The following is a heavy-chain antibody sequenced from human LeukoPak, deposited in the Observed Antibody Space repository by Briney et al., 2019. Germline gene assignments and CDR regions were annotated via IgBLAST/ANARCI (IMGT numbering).Heavy chain of an antibody. D-gene: IGHD3-9*01. CDR2: ISYDGSNK. J-gene: IGHJ4*02. CDR1: GFTFSSYA. CDR3: AKRGRHVSPYYDILTGYRKEISPFDY. Sequence: PGGSLRLSCAASGFTFSSYAMHWVHQAPGKGLEWVAVISYDGSNKYYADSVKGRFTISRDNSKNTLYLQMNSLRAEDTAVYYCAKRGRHVSPYYDILTGYRKEISPFDYWGQGTLVTVSS. V-gene: IGHV3-30*04.